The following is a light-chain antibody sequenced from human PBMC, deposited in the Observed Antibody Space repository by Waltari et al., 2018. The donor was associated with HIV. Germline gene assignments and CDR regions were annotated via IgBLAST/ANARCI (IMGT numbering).Light chain of an antibody. CDR1: QFISRY. CDR3: QQSYTNPYT. J-gene: IGKJ2*01. Sequence: DIQMTQSPSSLSASVGDTVTITCRASQFISRYLSWYQQTPGNAPKLLIYAASSLQSGVPSRFSCSGSVTDFTLTISGLQSEDFATYYCQQSYTNPYTFGLGTQVDIK. V-gene: IGKV1-39*01. CDR2: AAS.